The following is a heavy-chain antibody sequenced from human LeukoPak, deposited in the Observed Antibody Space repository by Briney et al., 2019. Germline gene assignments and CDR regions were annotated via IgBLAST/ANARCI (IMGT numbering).Heavy chain of an antibody. J-gene: IGHJ4*02. Sequence: GGSLRLSCAASGFALSSHSMTWVRQAPGKGLEWVSSISSSSSYIYYAGSVKGRFTISRDNAKNSLYLQLNSLRAEDTAVYYCASRGVLRRRAYSYWGQGTLVTVSS. CDR1: GFALSSHS. V-gene: IGHV3-21*01. CDR2: ISSSSSYI. CDR3: ASRGVLRRRAYSY. D-gene: IGHD3-16*01.